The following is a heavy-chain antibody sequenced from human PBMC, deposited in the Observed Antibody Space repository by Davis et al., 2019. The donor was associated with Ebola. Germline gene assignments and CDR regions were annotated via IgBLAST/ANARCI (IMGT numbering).Heavy chain of an antibody. CDR2: ISWDGGST. V-gene: IGHV3-43*01. CDR3: AKAHGRNYYYYGMDV. CDR1: GFTFDDYT. D-gene: IGHD2-8*01. Sequence: PGGSLRLSCAASGFTFDDYTMHWVRQAPGKGLEWVSLISWDGGSTYYADSVKGRFTISRDNSKNSLYLQMNSLRTEDTALYYCAKAHGRNYYYYGMDVWGQGTTVTVSS. J-gene: IGHJ6*02.